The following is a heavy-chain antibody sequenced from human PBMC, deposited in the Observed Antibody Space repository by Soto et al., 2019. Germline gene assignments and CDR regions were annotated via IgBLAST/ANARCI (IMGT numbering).Heavy chain of an antibody. CDR3: ASTNYDSSGSKYYFDY. V-gene: IGHV3-33*01. Sequence: QVQLVESGGGVVQPGRSLRLFCAASGFTFCSYGMHWVRQAPGKGLEWVAVIWYDGSNKYYADSVKGRFTISRDNSKNTLYLQMNSLRAEDTAVYYCASTNYDSSGSKYYFDYWGQGTLVTVSS. D-gene: IGHD3-22*01. CDR1: GFTFCSYG. J-gene: IGHJ4*02. CDR2: IWYDGSNK.